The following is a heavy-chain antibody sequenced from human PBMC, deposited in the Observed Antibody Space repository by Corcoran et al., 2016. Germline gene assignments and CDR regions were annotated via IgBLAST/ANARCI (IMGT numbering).Heavy chain of an antibody. CDR1: GYTFTSYG. J-gene: IGHJ5*02. CDR2: ISAYNGNT. CDR3: ARERGVYYDSSGYWNWFDP. V-gene: IGHV1-18*01. Sequence: QVQLVQSGAEVKKPGASVKVSSKASGYTFTSYGISWVRQAPGQGLEWMGWISAYNGNTNYAQKLQGRVTMTTDTSTSTAYMELRSLRSDDTAADYVARERGVYYDSSGYWNWFDPWGQGTLVTVSS. D-gene: IGHD3-22*01.